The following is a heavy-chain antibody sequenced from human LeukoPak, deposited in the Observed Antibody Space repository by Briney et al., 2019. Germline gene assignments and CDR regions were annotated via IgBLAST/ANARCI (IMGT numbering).Heavy chain of an antibody. Sequence: GGSLRLSCAASGFTFSSYAMHWVRQAPGKGGEWVAVISYDGGNKCYADSVKGRFTISRDNSKNTLYLQMNSRRAEDTAVYYCASDVGMPTVTWYYFDYWGQGTLVTVSS. V-gene: IGHV3-30*04. D-gene: IGHD4-17*01. CDR3: ASDVGMPTVTWYYFDY. CDR2: ISYDGGNK. J-gene: IGHJ4*02. CDR1: GFTFSSYA.